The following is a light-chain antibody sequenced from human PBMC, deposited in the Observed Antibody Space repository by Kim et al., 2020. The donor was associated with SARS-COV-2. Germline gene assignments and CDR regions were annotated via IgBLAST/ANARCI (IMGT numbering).Light chain of an antibody. CDR3: QHYSRFPYT. CDR2: LAS. V-gene: IGKV1-5*03. J-gene: IGKJ2*01. Sequence: SASVGDIVTITCRASENIGTWLAWYQQKPGRAPSLLSYLASTLESGVPSRFSGTGSGTEFSLSITSLQPDDFATYYCQHYSRFPYTFGQGTKLEI. CDR1: ENIGTW.